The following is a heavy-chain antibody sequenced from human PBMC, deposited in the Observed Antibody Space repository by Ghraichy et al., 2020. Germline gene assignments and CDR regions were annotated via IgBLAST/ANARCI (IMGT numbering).Heavy chain of an antibody. CDR3: ARDPSFRGYGMDV. CDR1: GFPFNNYN. J-gene: IGHJ6*02. Sequence: GGFLRLSCAASGFPFNNYNMNWVRQAPGKGLEWVSSIGRTNSDIYYAESVKGRFTISRDSAKNSLYLQMNSLRAEDTAVYYCARDPSFRGYGMDVWGQGTTVTVSS. V-gene: IGHV3-21*01. CDR2: IGRTNSDI.